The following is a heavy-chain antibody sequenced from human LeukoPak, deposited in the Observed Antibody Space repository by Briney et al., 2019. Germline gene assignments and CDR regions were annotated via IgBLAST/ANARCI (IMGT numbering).Heavy chain of an antibody. CDR1: GCSFTGYY. J-gene: IGHJ4*02. V-gene: IGHV1-2*02. D-gene: IGHD3-10*01. Sequence: ASVKVSCKASGCSFTGYYMHWVRQAPGQGLEWMGWMNPNSGGTDYPQKFQGRVTMTRDTSITTAYMELSRLTSDDTAVYYCATWGGYGSGSYFDYWGQGTLVTVSS. CDR2: MNPNSGGT. CDR3: ATWGGYGSGSYFDY.